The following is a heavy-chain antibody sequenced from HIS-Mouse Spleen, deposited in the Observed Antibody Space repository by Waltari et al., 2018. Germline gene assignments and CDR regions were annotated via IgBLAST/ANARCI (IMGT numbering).Heavy chain of an antibody. CDR3: AREIPYSSSWYDWYFDL. Sequence: QLQLQESGPGLVKPSETLSLTCPFSGGSISSSSYYWGWIRQPPGKGLEWIGSIYYSGSTYYNPSLKSRVTISVDTSKNQFSLKLSSVTAADTAVYYCAREIPYSSSWYDWYFDLWGRGTLVTVS. CDR1: GGSISSSSYY. V-gene: IGHV4-39*07. CDR2: IYYSGST. D-gene: IGHD6-13*01. J-gene: IGHJ2*01.